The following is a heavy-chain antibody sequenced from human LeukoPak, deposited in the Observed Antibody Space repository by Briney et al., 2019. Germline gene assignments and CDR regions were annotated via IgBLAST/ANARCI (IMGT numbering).Heavy chain of an antibody. J-gene: IGHJ4*02. Sequence: GASVKVSCKASGGTFSSYAISWVRQAPGQGLEWMGGIIPIFGTANYAQKFQGRVTITADESTSTAYMELSSLRSEDTAVYYCAISVHGILTGFVPSRYWGQGTLVTVSS. CDR2: IIPIFGTA. V-gene: IGHV1-69*13. D-gene: IGHD3-9*01. CDR3: AISVHGILTGFVPSRY. CDR1: GGTFSSYA.